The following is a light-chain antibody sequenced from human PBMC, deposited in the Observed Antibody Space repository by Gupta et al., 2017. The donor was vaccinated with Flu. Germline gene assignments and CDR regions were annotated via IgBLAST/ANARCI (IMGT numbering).Light chain of an antibody. V-gene: IGLV1-47*01. CDR3: TSWDNILRAYV. CDR2: KTD. J-gene: IGLJ1*01. CDR1: TSNIGRDF. Sequence: TSNIGRDFVSWYRQVPGTAPKLVIHKTDQRPSGVPDRFSCSKSGTSAFLTIRGLRSEDEADYYCTSWDNILRAYVFGTGTKVTVL.